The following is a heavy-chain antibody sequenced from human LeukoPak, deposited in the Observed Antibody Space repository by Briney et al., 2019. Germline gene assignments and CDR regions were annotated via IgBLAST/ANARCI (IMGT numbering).Heavy chain of an antibody. CDR1: EATFSSYA. D-gene: IGHD6-13*01. J-gene: IGHJ4*02. Sequence: SVKVSCKTSEATFSSYALSWVRQAPGQGPEWMGRIIPVLNIANYAQKFQGRVTIFADTSTSTTYMELNTLGSDDTAIYYCAREAAAGGTLFDDWGQGTLVTVSS. CDR2: IIPVLNIA. CDR3: AREAAAGGTLFDD. V-gene: IGHV1-69*04.